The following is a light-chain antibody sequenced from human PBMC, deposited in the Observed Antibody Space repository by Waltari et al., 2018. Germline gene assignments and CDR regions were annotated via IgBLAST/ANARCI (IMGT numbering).Light chain of an antibody. J-gene: IGKJ4*01. CDR2: AAS. Sequence: DIQMTQSPSSLSASVGDRVTITCRASQGIRNDLAWFQQKPGEAPTSLIYAASSLQSGVPSKFSGSGSGTDFTLTITSLQPEDFATYYCQQYNSYPLTFGGGTKVEIK. CDR1: QGIRND. CDR3: QQYNSYPLT. V-gene: IGKV1-16*02.